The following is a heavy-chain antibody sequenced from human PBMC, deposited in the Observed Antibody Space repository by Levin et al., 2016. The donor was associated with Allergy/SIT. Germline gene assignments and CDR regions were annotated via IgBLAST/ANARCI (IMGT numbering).Heavy chain of an antibody. CDR1: EFTFSSYT. V-gene: IGHV3-30*04. D-gene: IGHD6-13*01. CDR2: ISYDGSKT. Sequence: GGSLRLSCAASEFTFSSYTMHWVRQPPGKGLEWVAVISYDGSKTYYAGSVKGRFTISRDNSNNTLYLQIDSLRAEDTAVYYCARDIFASQAAADYWGQGTLVTVSS. J-gene: IGHJ4*02. CDR3: ARDIFASQAAADY.